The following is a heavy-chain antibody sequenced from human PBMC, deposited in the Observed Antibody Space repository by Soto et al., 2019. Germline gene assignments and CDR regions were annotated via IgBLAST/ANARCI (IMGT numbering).Heavy chain of an antibody. D-gene: IGHD3-3*01. V-gene: IGHV1-18*04. CDR1: GYTFTSYG. CDR3: ARELTYYDFWSGYYIPYFDY. Sequence: QVQLVQSGAEVKKPGASVKFSCKASGYTFTSYGIRWVRQAPGQGPEWMGWISAYNGNTNYAKKPQGRVTMTTDTSTRTAYMELMSMISYDTAVYYCARELTYYDFWSGYYIPYFDYWGQGTLVTGSS. CDR2: ISAYNGNT. J-gene: IGHJ4*02.